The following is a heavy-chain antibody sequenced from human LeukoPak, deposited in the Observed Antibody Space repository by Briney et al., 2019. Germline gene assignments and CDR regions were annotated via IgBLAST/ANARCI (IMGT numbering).Heavy chain of an antibody. J-gene: IGHJ4*02. Sequence: GGSLRLSCAASEFTFNRYWMSWVRQAPGKGLEWVANVKHDGSEAHYVDSVKGRFTISRDNAKNSLSLQMNSLNVDDTGVYFCTRDALFGSGRTHLDFWSQGTLVSVSS. D-gene: IGHD3-10*01. V-gene: IGHV3-7*04. CDR1: EFTFNRYW. CDR2: VKHDGSEA. CDR3: TRDALFGSGRTHLDF.